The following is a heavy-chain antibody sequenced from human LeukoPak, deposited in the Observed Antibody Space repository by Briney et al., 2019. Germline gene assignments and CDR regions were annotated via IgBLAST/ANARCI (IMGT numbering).Heavy chain of an antibody. V-gene: IGHV4-39*07. J-gene: IGHJ4*02. CDR1: GGSISSSSYY. CDR2: IYYSGST. D-gene: IGHD1-26*01. Sequence: SETLSLTCTVSGGSISSSSYYWGWIRQPPGKGLEWIGSIYYSGSTYYNPSLKSRVTISVDTSKNQFSLKLSSVTAADTAVYYCARDVGAMALSGPFDYWGQGTLVTVSS. CDR3: ARDVGAMALSGPFDY.